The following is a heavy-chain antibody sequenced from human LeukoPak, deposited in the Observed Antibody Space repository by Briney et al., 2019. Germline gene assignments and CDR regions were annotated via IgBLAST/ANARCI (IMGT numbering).Heavy chain of an antibody. CDR1: GFTFSSYA. J-gene: IGHJ4*02. V-gene: IGHV3-23*01. CDR3: ASWGGLEIGYFDY. CDR2: ISGSGGST. Sequence: GGSLRLSCAVSGFTFSSYAMSWVRQAPGKGLEWVSAISGSGGSTYYADSVKGRFTISRDNSKNTLYLQMNSLRAEDTAVYYCASWGGLEIGYFDYWGQGTLVTVSS. D-gene: IGHD3-16*01.